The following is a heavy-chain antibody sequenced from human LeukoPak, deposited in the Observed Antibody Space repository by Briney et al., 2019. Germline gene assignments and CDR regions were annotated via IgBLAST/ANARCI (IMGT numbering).Heavy chain of an antibody. J-gene: IGHJ5*02. CDR3: ARQFDP. CDR1: GDSITSISSYY. Sequence: SETLSLTCTVSGDSITSISSYYWSWIRQPPGKGLEWIGLIYYSGTTNYNPSLKSRVTTSLDTSKNQFSLKLTSVTAADTAVYYCARQFDPWGQGTLVTVSS. CDR2: IYYSGTT. V-gene: IGHV4-59*08.